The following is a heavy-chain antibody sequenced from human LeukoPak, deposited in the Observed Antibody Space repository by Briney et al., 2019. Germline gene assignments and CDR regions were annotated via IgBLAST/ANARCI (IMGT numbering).Heavy chain of an antibody. J-gene: IGHJ4*02. CDR3: AKEVIVGVSFDY. CDR1: GFTFSSYA. V-gene: IGHV3-23*01. D-gene: IGHD1-26*01. CDR2: ISGSGGST. Sequence: GGSLRLSCAASGFTFSSYAMSWVRQAPGKGLECVSSISGSGGSTNYADSVKGRFTISRDNSKNTLYLQVNRLRAEDTAVYYCAKEVIVGVSFDYWGQGTLVTVSS.